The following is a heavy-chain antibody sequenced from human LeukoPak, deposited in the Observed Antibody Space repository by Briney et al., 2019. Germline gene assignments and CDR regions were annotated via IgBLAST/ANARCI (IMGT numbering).Heavy chain of an antibody. CDR1: GFTFSFYW. V-gene: IGHV3-74*01. D-gene: IGHD2-15*01. J-gene: IGHJ2*01. CDR3: ARSKGGTYTGNFDL. CDR2: IKSDGSSK. Sequence: GGSLRLSCAASGFTFSFYWMYWVRQAPGKGLVWVSRIKSDGSSKSYADSVKGRFTISRDNAKNTLYLQMNGLRVEDTALYYCARSKGGTYTGNFDLWGRGTLVTVSS.